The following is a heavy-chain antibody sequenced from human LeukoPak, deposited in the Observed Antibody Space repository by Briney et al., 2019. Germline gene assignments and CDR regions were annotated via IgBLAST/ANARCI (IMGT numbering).Heavy chain of an antibody. V-gene: IGHV1-2*02. Sequence: ASVKVSCKASGYTFTGYYMHWVRQAPGQGLEWMGWINPNKGGTNYAQKFQGRVTMTTDTSISTAYMELRRLTSDDTAVYYCARGRVTTSSNFDYWGQGTLVTVSS. D-gene: IGHD2-2*01. CDR2: INPNKGGT. J-gene: IGHJ4*02. CDR1: GYTFTGYY. CDR3: ARGRVTTSSNFDY.